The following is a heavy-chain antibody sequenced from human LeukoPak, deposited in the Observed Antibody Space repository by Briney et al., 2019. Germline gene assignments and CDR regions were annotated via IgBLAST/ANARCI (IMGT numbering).Heavy chain of an antibody. D-gene: IGHD4-11*01. Sequence: PSETLSLTCTVSGGSISSYYWSWIRQPPGKGLEWIGYIYYSGSTNYNPSLKSRVTISVDTSKNQFSLRLNSVTAADTAVYHCARESPVTHDSYYYAMDVWGQGTTVTVSS. CDR1: GGSISSYY. CDR3: ARESPVTHDSYYYAMDV. V-gene: IGHV4-59*01. CDR2: IYYSGST. J-gene: IGHJ6*02.